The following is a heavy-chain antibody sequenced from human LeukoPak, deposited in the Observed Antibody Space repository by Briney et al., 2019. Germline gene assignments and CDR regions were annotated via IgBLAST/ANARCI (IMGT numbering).Heavy chain of an antibody. J-gene: IGHJ6*03. CDR3: ARLFRDGYNSFSAYYYYYMDV. CDR2: IYPGDSDT. Sequence: GESLKISCKGSGDSITSYWIGWVRQMPGKGLEWMGIIYPGDSDTRYSPSFQGQVTISADKSISTAYLQWSSLKASDTAMYYCARLFRDGYNSFSAYYYYYMDVWGKGTTVTVPS. V-gene: IGHV5-51*01. CDR1: GDSITSYW. D-gene: IGHD5-24*01.